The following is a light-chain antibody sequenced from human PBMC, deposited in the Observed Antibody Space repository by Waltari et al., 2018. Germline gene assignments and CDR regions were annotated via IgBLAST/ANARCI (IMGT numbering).Light chain of an antibody. CDR1: SSNIGNDY. CDR3: GTWDTSLSALI. CDR2: ENN. Sequence: QSVLTQPPSVSAAPGQKVTISCSGSSSNIGNDYVSWYQPLPGTAPKLFIYENNKRPSGIPDRFSGSKSGTSATLGITGLQTGDEADYYCGTWDTSLSALIFGGGTKLTVL. V-gene: IGLV1-51*02. J-gene: IGLJ2*01.